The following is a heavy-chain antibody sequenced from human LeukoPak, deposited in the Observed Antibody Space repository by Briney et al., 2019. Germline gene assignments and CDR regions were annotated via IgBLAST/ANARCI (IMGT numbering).Heavy chain of an antibody. Sequence: PSETLSLTCTVSGDSISSATYYYWGWLRQPPEKGLEWVGSIYNSGSTYYNPSLKSRLTISVDTSQNQFSLKLTSVTAADTAVYYCVRQAADAGAVPYFDYWGQGTLVTVSS. J-gene: IGHJ4*02. V-gene: IGHV4-39*01. D-gene: IGHD4/OR15-4a*01. CDR3: VRQAADAGAVPYFDY. CDR1: GDSISSATYYY. CDR2: IYNSGST.